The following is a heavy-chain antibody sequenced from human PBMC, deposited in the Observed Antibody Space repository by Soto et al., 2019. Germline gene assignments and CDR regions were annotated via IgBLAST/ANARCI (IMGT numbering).Heavy chain of an antibody. Sequence: QVQLQPWGAGLLKPSETLSLTCAVYGGSFSGYYWSWIRQPPGKGLEWIGEINHSGSTNYAPSLKSGVTISATTTKNQFSLKLCSVNAADTAVYYCARERVVLLWFGYGNWSDPWVQGTLVTDSP. CDR3: ARERVVLLWFGYGNWSDP. CDR1: GGSFSGYY. CDR2: INHSGST. D-gene: IGHD3-10*01. V-gene: IGHV4-34*01. J-gene: IGHJ5*02.